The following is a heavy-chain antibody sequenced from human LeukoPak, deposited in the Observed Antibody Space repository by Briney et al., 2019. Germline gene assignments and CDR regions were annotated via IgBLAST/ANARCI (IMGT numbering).Heavy chain of an antibody. CDR1: GFIFSNCW. CDR2: IKTDASEK. D-gene: IGHD4-11*01. Sequence: GGSLRLSCETSGFIFSNCWMTWVRQAPGKGLEWVANIKTDASEKYYADSVKGRFTISRDNAKMSLYLQMNSLRVEDTAVYCCATYSTRNAREFQSWGQGTLVTVSS. J-gene: IGHJ1*01. CDR3: ATYSTRNAREFQS. V-gene: IGHV3-7*01.